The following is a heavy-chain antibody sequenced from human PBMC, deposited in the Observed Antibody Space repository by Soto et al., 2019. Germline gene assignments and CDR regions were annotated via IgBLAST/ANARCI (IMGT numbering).Heavy chain of an antibody. CDR3: AREILLFCGSGCYSSPFGY. CDR2: IHYSGST. CDR1: GGSINSDDYY. V-gene: IGHV4-31*03. J-gene: IGHJ4*02. Sequence: QVQLQESGPGLVKPSQTLSLTCTVSGGSINSDDYYWSWIRQHPGKGLEWIGYIHYSGSTYYNPSLKCRVSTSLDTSKNQFSLELTSVTAADTAVYYCAREILLFCGSGCYSSPFGYWGQGAEVTVSS. D-gene: IGHD2-21*02.